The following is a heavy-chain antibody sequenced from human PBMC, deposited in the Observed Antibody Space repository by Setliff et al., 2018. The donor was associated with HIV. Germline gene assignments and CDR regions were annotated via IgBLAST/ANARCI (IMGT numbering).Heavy chain of an antibody. J-gene: IGHJ4*01. V-gene: IGHV1-2*02. CDR3: ATGIPSDLDY. CDR1: GYRFIGHW. D-gene: IGHD2-21*01. Sequence: ASVKVSCKTSGYRFIGHWLHWVRLAPGQGPEWVGWINPETGDPNYAQKFRGRVLMTRDTSITTAFIHVAKQTSDDTAIYYCATGIPSDLDYWGQGTLVTVSS. CDR2: INPETGDP.